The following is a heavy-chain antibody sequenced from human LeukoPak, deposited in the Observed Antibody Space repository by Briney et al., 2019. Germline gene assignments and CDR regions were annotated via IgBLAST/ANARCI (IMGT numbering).Heavy chain of an antibody. CDR1: GYSINNAHY. J-gene: IGHJ4*02. D-gene: IGHD1/OR15-1a*01. Sequence: SETLSLTCAVSGYSINNAHYWAWIRQPPGKGLEWIGNISQSAIASYNPSLKSRVTISLDTSNNHFSLDLRSVSAADTAVYFCARASVEHSIVAGDYFDYWDQGTLVTVSS. CDR2: ISQSAIA. CDR3: ARASVEHSIVAGDYFDY. V-gene: IGHV4-38-2*01.